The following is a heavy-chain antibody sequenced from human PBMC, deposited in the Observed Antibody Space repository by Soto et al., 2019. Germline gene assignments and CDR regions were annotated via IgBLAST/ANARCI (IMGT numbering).Heavy chain of an antibody. CDR1: GGTFSSYA. D-gene: IGHD3-22*01. J-gene: IGHJ4*02. Sequence: QVQLVQSGAEVKKPGSSVKVSCKASGGTFSSYAISWVRQAPGQGLEWMGGIIPIFGTANYAQKFQGRVTITADESTSTAYMELSSLGSEDTAVYYCARSYYYDSSGYPVYFDYWGQGTLVTVSS. CDR2: IIPIFGTA. V-gene: IGHV1-69*01. CDR3: ARSYYYDSSGYPVYFDY.